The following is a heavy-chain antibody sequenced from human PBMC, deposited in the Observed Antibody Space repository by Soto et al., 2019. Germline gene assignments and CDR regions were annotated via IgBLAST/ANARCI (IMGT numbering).Heavy chain of an antibody. J-gene: IGHJ5*02. CDR2: IYYSGST. CDR3: ARGLGSGWLWWFDP. D-gene: IGHD6-19*01. V-gene: IGHV4-59*01. Sequence: SETLSLTCTVSGGSISSYYWSWIRQPPGKGLEWIGYIYYSGSTNYNPSLKSRVTISVDTSKNQFSLKLSSVTAADTAVYYCARGLGSGWLWWFDPWGQGTLVTVSS. CDR1: GGSISSYY.